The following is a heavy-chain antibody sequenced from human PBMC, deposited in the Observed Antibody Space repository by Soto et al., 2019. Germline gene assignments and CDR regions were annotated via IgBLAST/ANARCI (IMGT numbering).Heavy chain of an antibody. Sequence: PGGSLRLSGAVSGFIFSDYDMSWIRQAPWKGLEWVSYISSSSSYTNYADSVKGRFAISRDNAKNSLYLQMNSLRAEDTAVYYCARDGLPYYYDSSGQSYFDYCGQGTLVTFYS. CDR3: ARDGLPYYYDSSGQSYFDY. J-gene: IGHJ4*02. CDR1: GFIFSDYD. CDR2: ISSSSSYT. V-gene: IGHV3-11*06. D-gene: IGHD3-22*01.